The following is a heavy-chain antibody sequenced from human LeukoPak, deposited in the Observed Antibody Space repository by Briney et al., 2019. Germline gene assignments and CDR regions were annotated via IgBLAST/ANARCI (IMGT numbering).Heavy chain of an antibody. CDR1: GGSFSSSSYY. J-gene: IGHJ4*02. D-gene: IGHD1-26*01. CDR2: WYYDGRT. Sequence: PSETLSLTCTVSGGSFSSSSYYWAWIRRPLGKGLEWLGSWYYDGRTFYNPSLQSRVTVSVDTSKNQFSLKLSSVTAADTAVYYCARTTPAVGAMDYWGQGTLVTVSS. CDR3: ARTTPAVGAMDY. V-gene: IGHV4-39*01.